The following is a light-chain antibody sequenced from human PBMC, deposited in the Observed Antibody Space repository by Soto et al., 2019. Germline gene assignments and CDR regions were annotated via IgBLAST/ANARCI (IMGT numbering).Light chain of an antibody. CDR2: KTS. V-gene: IGKV1-5*03. J-gene: IGKJ4*02. CDR3: QQYENFSP. CDR1: QSISGL. Sequence: DIQMTQSPSTLSASVGDRVTITCRAGQSISGLLAWYQQKPGKAPKLLIYKTSSLQSGVPSRFIGSGSGTEFTLTISSLQPDDFATYYCQQYENFSPFGGGTKVEIK.